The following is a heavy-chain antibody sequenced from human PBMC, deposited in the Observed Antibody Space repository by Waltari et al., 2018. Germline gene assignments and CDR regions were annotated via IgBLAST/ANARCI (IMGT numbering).Heavy chain of an antibody. Sequence: EVQLLESGGGLVQPGGSLRLSCAASGFTFSSYAMSWVRQAPGKGLEWVSAISGSGGSTYYAASVKGRFTISRDNSKNTLYLQMNSLRAEDTAVYYCAKGSVVVITTWDDAFDIWGQGTMVTVSS. CDR3: AKGSVVVITTWDDAFDI. V-gene: IGHV3-23*01. D-gene: IGHD3-22*01. J-gene: IGHJ3*02. CDR1: GFTFSSYA. CDR2: ISGSGGST.